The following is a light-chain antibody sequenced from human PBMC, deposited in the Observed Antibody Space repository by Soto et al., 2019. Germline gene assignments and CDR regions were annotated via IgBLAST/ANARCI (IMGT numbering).Light chain of an antibody. CDR3: QQYVSAHYT. V-gene: IGKV1-5*03. J-gene: IGKJ2*01. Sequence: DVQMTQSPSTLSASVGDRVTITCRASENVATSLAWYQQKGDRAPKLLIYRATSLHDGVPSRFSGSGSGTEFTLTINNLQADDLAMYYCQQYVSAHYTFGHGT. CDR2: RAT. CDR1: ENVATS.